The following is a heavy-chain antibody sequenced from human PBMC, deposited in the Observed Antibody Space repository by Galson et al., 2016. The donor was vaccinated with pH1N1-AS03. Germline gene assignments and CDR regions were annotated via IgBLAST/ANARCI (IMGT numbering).Heavy chain of an antibody. Sequence: SETLSLTCTVSGGSMSGYYWSWIRQSPERGLEWIGCVYYSGTPTYNPSLKSQVTISVDTSKNQFSLKLSSVTAADTAVYFCARTGSNGWYYFDSWGQGALVTVSS. D-gene: IGHD6-19*01. V-gene: IGHV4-59*01. CDR1: GGSMSGYY. J-gene: IGHJ4*02. CDR3: ARTGSNGWYYFDS. CDR2: VYYSGTP.